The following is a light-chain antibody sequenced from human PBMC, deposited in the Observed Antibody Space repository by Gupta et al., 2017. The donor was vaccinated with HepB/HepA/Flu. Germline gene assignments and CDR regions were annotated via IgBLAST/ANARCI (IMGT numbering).Light chain of an antibody. CDR1: TSNIGHNY. Sequence: QSVLTQPPSASGTPGQRVTISCSGSTSNIGHNYVYWYQQLPGTAPKLLIYRHDQRPSGVPDRFSGSKSGASASLAISGLRSEDEADYYCASWDDGLSGWVFGGGTKLTVL. CDR2: RHD. J-gene: IGLJ3*02. V-gene: IGLV1-47*01. CDR3: ASWDDGLSGWV.